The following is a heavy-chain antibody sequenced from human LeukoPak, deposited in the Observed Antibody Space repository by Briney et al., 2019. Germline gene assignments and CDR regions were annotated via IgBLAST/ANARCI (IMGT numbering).Heavy chain of an antibody. J-gene: IGHJ4*02. Sequence: QPGGSLRLSCAASKFTFSTSAMSWVRQAPGKGLEWVSAISGSGANTYYVDSVKGRFTISRDNSKNTLYLEMSSLRSDDTAVYYCEKESQTYYDIMTGYPNYYFDYWGQGTLVTVPS. D-gene: IGHD3-9*01. CDR3: EKESQTYYDIMTGYPNYYFDY. V-gene: IGHV3-23*01. CDR2: ISGSGANT. CDR1: KFTFSTSA.